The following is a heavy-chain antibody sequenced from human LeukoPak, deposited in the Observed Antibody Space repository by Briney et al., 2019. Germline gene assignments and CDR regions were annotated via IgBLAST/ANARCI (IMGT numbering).Heavy chain of an antibody. V-gene: IGHV4-39*01. D-gene: IGHD3-16*02. CDR1: GVSISRSSYY. J-gene: IGHJ4*02. CDR3: ARTTYYDYVWGSYRLLYFDY. Sequence: PSETLSLTCTVSGVSISRSSYYWGWIRQPPGNGLEWFGSIYYSGSTYYNPSLKSRVTISVDTSKNQFSLKLSSVTAADTAVYYCARTTYYDYVWGSYRLLYFDYWGQGTLVTVSS. CDR2: IYYSGST.